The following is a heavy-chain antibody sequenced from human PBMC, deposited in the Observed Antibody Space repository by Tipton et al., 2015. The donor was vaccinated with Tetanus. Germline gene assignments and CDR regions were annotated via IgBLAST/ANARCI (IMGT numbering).Heavy chain of an antibody. CDR1: GGSISSSDHY. CDR3: ARSYGDTFLFRLDY. V-gene: IGHV4-31*03. CDR2: IHYSGNT. D-gene: IGHD4-17*01. J-gene: IGHJ4*02. Sequence: TLSLTCSVSGGSISSSDHYWGWIRQHPGKGLEWIGYIHYSGNTFYKPSLKSRVTISVDTSKKQFSLTLRSVTAADTAVYYCARSYGDTFLFRLDYWGQGARVTVSS.